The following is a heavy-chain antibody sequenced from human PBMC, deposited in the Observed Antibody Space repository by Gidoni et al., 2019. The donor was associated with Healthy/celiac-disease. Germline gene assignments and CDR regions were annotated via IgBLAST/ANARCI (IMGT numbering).Heavy chain of an antibody. J-gene: IGHJ2*01. Sequence: QLQLQESGPGLVKPSETLSLTCTVSGGSISSSSYYWGWIRPPPGKGLEWIGSIYYSGSTYYNPSLKSRVTISVDTSKNQFSLKLSSVTAADTAVYYCARRPYYDILTGYYRGWYFDLWGRGTLVTVSS. CDR2: IYYSGST. D-gene: IGHD3-9*01. CDR1: GGSISSSSYY. CDR3: ARRPYYDILTGYYRGWYFDL. V-gene: IGHV4-39*01.